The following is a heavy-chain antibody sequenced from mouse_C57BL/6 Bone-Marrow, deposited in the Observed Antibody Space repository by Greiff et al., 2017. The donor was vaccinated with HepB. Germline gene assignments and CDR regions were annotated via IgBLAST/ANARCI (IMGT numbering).Heavy chain of an antibody. Sequence: EVKLMESGAELVRPGASVKLSCTASGFNIKDYYMHWVKQRPEQGLEWIGWIYPENGDTEYASKFQGKATITADTSSNTAYLQLSSLTSEDTAVYYCTSRRGGAMDYWGQGTSVTVSS. CDR2: IYPENGDT. V-gene: IGHV14-4*01. CDR1: GFNIKDYY. CDR3: TSRRGGAMDY. J-gene: IGHJ4*01.